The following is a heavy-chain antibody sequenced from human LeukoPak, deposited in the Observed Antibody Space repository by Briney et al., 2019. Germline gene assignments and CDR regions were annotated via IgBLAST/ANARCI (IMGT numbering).Heavy chain of an antibody. CDR2: IKHDGSDK. V-gene: IGHV3-7*04. CDR1: GFTFSSYW. CDR3: ARSQSLGY. J-gene: IGHJ4*02. Sequence: GGSLRLSCAASGFTFSSYWMSWVRQAPGKGLEWVANIKHDGSDKYYVDSVKGRFTISRDNAEYSLYLQMNSLRAEDTAMYYCARSQSLGYWGQGTLVTVSS.